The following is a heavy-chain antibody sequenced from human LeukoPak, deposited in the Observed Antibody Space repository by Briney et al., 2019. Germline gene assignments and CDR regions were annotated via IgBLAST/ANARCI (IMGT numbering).Heavy chain of an antibody. CDR3: ARKRYYGSGKGFDP. CDR2: INPNSGGT. J-gene: IGHJ5*02. V-gene: IGHV1-2*02. CDR1: GYTFTGYY. Sequence: ASVKVSCKASGYTFTGYYMHWVRQAPGQGLEWMGWINPNSGGTNYAQKFQGRVTMARDTSISTAYMELSRLRSDDTAVYYCARKRYYGSGKGFDPWAREPWSPSPQ. D-gene: IGHD3-10*01.